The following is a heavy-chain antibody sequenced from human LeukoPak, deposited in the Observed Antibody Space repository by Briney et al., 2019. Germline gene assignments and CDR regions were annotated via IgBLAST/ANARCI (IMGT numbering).Heavy chain of an antibody. CDR2: IHHSGDT. J-gene: IGHJ6*02. CDR3: TRKTAYDMDV. V-gene: IGHV4-4*02. CDR1: GYSISSGHY. Sequence: PSGTLSLTCDVSGYSISSGHYWSWVRHPPGKGLEWIGEIHHSGDTNYNPSLKSRVTISLDKSKNQVSLKLSSVTAADTALFFCTRKTAYDMDVWGQETTVTVSS.